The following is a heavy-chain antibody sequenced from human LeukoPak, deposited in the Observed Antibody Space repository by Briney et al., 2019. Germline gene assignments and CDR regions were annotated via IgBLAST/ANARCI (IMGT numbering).Heavy chain of an antibody. D-gene: IGHD6-19*01. Sequence: SETLSLTCTVSGGSISSYYWSWIRQPPGKGLEWIGYIYYSGSTNYNPSLKSRVTISVDTSKNQFSLKLSSVTAADTAVYYCARPTVAGTSGFDPWGQGTLVPVSS. V-gene: IGHV4-59*01. CDR3: ARPTVAGTSGFDP. J-gene: IGHJ5*02. CDR2: IYYSGST. CDR1: GGSISSYY.